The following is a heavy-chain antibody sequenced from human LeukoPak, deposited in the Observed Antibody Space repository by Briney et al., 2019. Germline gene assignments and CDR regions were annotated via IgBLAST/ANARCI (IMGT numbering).Heavy chain of an antibody. Sequence: SQTLSLTCAVSGGSISSGGYSWSWVRQPPGKGLEWIAYFYHAGSTFYNPSLKSRVTMSVDRSRNQFSLNLESVTAADTAVYYCARGDYDSSGYYTTAFDYWGQGTLVTVSS. J-gene: IGHJ4*02. CDR3: ARGDYDSSGYYTTAFDY. V-gene: IGHV4-30-2*01. CDR2: FYHAGST. CDR1: GGSISSGGYS. D-gene: IGHD3-22*01.